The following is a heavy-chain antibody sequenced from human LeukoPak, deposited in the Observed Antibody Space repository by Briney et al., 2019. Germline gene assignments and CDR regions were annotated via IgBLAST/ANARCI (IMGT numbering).Heavy chain of an antibody. CDR2: IHHGGST. J-gene: IGHJ4*02. CDR3: ATWGYHDTSGAVGYYFDY. D-gene: IGHD3-22*01. V-gene: IGHV4-30-2*01. CDR1: GASISTDNYS. Sequence: KTSETLSLTCAVSGASISTDNYSWSWIRQPPGKGLEWIAYIHHGGSTFYNPSLKSRVSISIDRSKNQFSLKLSSVTAADTAVYYCATWGYHDTSGAVGYYFDYWGQGTLVTVSS.